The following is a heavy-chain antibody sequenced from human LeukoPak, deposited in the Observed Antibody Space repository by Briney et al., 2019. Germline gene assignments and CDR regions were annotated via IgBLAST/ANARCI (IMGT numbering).Heavy chain of an antibody. D-gene: IGHD7-27*01. Sequence: SETLSLTCTVSGYSIRNGYYWGWIRQPPGKGLEWIGSLYHSGSTYYNPSLKSRVTISVDTSKNHFSLKLSSVTAADTAVYYCARGPHYALGIYFDYWGQGTLVTVSS. CDR2: LYHSGST. CDR1: GYSIRNGYY. J-gene: IGHJ4*02. CDR3: ARGPHYALGIYFDY. V-gene: IGHV4-38-2*02.